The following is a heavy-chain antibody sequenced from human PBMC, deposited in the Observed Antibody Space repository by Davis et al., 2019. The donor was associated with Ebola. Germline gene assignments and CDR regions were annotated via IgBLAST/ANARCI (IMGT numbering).Heavy chain of an antibody. D-gene: IGHD1-26*01. CDR2: INGDGSRI. CDR1: GFNISAFW. V-gene: IGHV3-74*01. J-gene: IGHJ4*02. CDR3: ARDRSGSSYPFDS. Sequence: GESLNISCAASGFNISAFWMHWVRQAPGKGLEWVSRINGDGSRIYFADSVKGRFSISRDSANTLHLHMNSLRAGDTAVYYCARDRSGSSYPFDSWGQGTLVTVSS.